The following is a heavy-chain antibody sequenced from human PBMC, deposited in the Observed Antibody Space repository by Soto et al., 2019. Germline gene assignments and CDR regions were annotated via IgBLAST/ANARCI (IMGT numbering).Heavy chain of an antibody. D-gene: IGHD1-26*01. V-gene: IGHV3-23*01. CDR2: ISGSGGST. Sequence: GGSLRLACAACGSPISSYARSLVRPAPGKGLEWVSAISGSGGSTYYADSVKGRFTISRDNSKNTLYLQMNSLRAEDTAVYYCAKDNEWEILLDPLSYFDYWGQGNLVTVS. J-gene: IGHJ4*02. CDR1: GSPISSYA. CDR3: AKDNEWEILLDPLSYFDY.